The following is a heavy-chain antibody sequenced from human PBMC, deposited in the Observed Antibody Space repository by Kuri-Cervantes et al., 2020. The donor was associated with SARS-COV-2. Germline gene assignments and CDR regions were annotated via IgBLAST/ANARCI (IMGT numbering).Heavy chain of an antibody. Sequence: GGSLRLSCAASGFTFSDYYMNWVRQAPGKGLEWVSSISSSSTIYYADSVKGRFTISRDNAKNSLYLQMNSLRAEDTAVYYCARGRDFWSGYQDSYYYYYYMDVWGKGTTVTVSS. D-gene: IGHD3-3*01. CDR1: GFTFSDYY. V-gene: IGHV3-69-1*01. CDR2: ISSSSTI. J-gene: IGHJ6*03. CDR3: ARGRDFWSGYQDSYYYYYYMDV.